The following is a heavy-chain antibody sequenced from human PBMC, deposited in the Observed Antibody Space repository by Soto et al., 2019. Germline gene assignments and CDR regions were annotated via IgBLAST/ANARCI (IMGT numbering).Heavy chain of an antibody. V-gene: IGHV3-48*03. J-gene: IGHJ4*02. D-gene: IGHD3-22*01. CDR1: GFTFSSYE. CDR3: ARDPGYYYDSSGYYYDY. CDR2: ISSSGSTI. Sequence: EVQLVESGGGLVQPGGSLRLSCAASGFTFSSYEMNWVRQAPGKGLEWVSYISSSGSTIYYADSVKGRFTISRDNAKNSLYLQMNSLRAEVTAVYYCARDPGYYYDSSGYYYDYWGQGTLVTVSS.